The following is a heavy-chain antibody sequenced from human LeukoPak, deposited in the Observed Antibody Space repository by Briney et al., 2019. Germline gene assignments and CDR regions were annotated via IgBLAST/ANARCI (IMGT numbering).Heavy chain of an antibody. V-gene: IGHV4-39*07. J-gene: IGHJ4*02. CDR2: IHYSGST. CDR3: ARDRGAAAGMGFDY. Sequence: TSETLSLTCTVSGGSISNSIYYWGWIRQPPGKGLEWIGSIHYSGSTYYNSSLKSRVTISSDMPKNQFSLKLSSVTAADTAVYYCARDRGAAAGMGFDYWGQGTLVTVSS. D-gene: IGHD6-13*01. CDR1: GGSISNSIYY.